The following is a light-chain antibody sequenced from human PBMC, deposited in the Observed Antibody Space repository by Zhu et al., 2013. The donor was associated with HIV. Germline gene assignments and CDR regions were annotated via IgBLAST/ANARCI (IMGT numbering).Light chain of an antibody. CDR1: SSDVGGYDY. Sequence: QSALTQPASVSGSPGQSITISCTGTSSDVGGYDYVSWYQQHPGKAPKVMIYEVSKRPSGVPDRFSGSKSGTSASLGINGLQSEDEADYYCAAWDDSVSGWVFGGGTKLTVL. CDR3: AAWDDSVSGWV. CDR2: EVS. V-gene: IGLV2-14*01. J-gene: IGLJ3*02.